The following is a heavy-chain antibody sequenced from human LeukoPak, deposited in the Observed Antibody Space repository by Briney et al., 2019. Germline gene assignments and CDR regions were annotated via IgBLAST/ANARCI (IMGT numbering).Heavy chain of an antibody. CDR2: ISAYNGNT. J-gene: IGHJ5*02. CDR3: ARDGTRAYNWFDP. CDR1: GYTFTSYG. V-gene: IGHV1-18*01. D-gene: IGHD1-26*01. Sequence: ASVKVSCKDSGYTFTSYGISWVRQAPGQGLKWMGWISAYNGNTNQAQKFQGRVTMTTDTSTSTAYMELRSLRSDDTAVYYCARDGTRAYNWFDPWGQGTLVTVSS.